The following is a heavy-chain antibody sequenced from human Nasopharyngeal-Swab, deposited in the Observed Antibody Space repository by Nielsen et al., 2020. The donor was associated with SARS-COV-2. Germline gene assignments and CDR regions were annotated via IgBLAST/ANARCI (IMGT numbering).Heavy chain of an antibody. CDR1: GGSFRSSY. CDR3: ARENTMSAFDL. Sequence: SETLSLTCAVSGGSFRSSYWSWVRQPPGKGLEWMGYIYYTGTTNINPSLKSRVSISLDTSKRQFSLRLRSATAADTAVYFCARENTMSAFDLWGQGTMVTVSS. CDR2: IYYTGTT. D-gene: IGHD3-3*01. J-gene: IGHJ3*01. V-gene: IGHV4-59*01.